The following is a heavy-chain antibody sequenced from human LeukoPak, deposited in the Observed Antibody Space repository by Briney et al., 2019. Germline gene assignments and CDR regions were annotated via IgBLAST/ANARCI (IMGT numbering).Heavy chain of an antibody. CDR3: ARERDDYDSSGYPGGIDY. CDR1: GGSISRGGYY. D-gene: IGHD3-22*01. CDR2: IYYSGST. Sequence: SETLSLTCTVSGGSISRGGYYWSWIRQHPGKGLEWIGYIYYSGSTYYNPSLKSRVTISVDTSKNQFSLKLSSVTAADTAVYYCARERDDYDSSGYPGGIDYWGQGTLVTVSS. V-gene: IGHV4-31*03. J-gene: IGHJ4*02.